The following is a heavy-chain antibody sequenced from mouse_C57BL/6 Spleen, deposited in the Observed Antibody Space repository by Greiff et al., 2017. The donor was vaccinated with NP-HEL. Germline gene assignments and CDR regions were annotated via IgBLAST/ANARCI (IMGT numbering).Heavy chain of an antibody. CDR2: INPNNGGT. Sequence: VQLHQSGPELVKPGASVKISCKASGYTFTDYYMNWVKQSHGKSLEWIGDINPNNGGTSYNQKFKGKATLTVDKSSSTAYMELRSLTSEDSAVYYCASGFHYYYAMDYWGQGTSVTVSS. CDR1: GYTFTDYY. V-gene: IGHV1-26*01. J-gene: IGHJ4*01. CDR3: ASGFHYYYAMDY.